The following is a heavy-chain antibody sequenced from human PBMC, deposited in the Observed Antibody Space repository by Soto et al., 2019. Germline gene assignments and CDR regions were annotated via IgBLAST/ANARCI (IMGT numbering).Heavy chain of an antibody. CDR3: AKYLRPNLATHYYSYYCGMDV. V-gene: IGHV3-23*01. J-gene: IGHJ6*02. CDR2: ISCSGGST. Sequence: EVQLLESGGGLVQPGGSLRLSCAASGFTFSNYAMSWVRQAPGKGLEWVSAISCSGGSTYYAVSVKGRFTISRDNSKKTLYLQMNSLRDEDTAVYYCAKYLRPNLATHYYSYYCGMDVWGQGTPVTVSS. D-gene: IGHD6-25*01. CDR1: GFTFSNYA.